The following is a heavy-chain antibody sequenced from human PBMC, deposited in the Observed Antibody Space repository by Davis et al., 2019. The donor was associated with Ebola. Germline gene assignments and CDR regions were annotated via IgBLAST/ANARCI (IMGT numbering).Heavy chain of an antibody. V-gene: IGHV4-59*08. D-gene: IGHD5-24*01. Sequence: MPSETLSLTCTVSGGSISSYYWSWIRQPPGKGLEWIGYIYYSGSTNYNPSLKSRVTISVDTSKNQFSLKRSSVTAADTAVYYCASRDGYNGDYWGQGTLVTVSS. CDR1: GGSISSYY. CDR2: IYYSGST. CDR3: ASRDGYNGDY. J-gene: IGHJ4*02.